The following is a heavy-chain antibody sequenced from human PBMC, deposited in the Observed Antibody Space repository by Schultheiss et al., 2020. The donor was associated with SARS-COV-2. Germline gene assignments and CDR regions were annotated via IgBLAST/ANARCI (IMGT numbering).Heavy chain of an antibody. CDR1: GGSISSYY. CDR2: IHYSGST. V-gene: IGHV4-59*01. CDR3: ARERRKVVPAAIWDMDV. J-gene: IGHJ6*03. Sequence: SETLSLTCTVSGGSISSYYWSWIRQPPGKGLEWIGYIHYSGSTYYNPSLKSRVTISVDTSKNQFSLKLSSVTAADTAVYYCARERRKVVPAAIWDMDVWGKGTTVTVSS. D-gene: IGHD2-2*01.